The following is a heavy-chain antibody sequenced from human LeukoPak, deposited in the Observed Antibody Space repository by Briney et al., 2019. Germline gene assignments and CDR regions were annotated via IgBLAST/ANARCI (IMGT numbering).Heavy chain of an antibody. V-gene: IGHV3-23*01. J-gene: IGHJ4*02. CDR2: ISSSGGTT. Sequence: GGSLRLSCAASGFTFGIYAMSWVRQAPGKGLEWVAAISSSGGTTYYADSMRGRFSISRDNSKSMLYLEMSSLRADDTAVYYCAKVAARRDYEAYFEYWGQGTQVTVSS. CDR1: GFTFGIYA. CDR3: AKVAARRDYEAYFEY. D-gene: IGHD5-24*01.